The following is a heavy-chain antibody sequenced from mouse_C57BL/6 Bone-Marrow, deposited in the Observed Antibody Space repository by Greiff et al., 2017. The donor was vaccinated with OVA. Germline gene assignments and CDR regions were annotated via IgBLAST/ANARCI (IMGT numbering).Heavy chain of an antibody. V-gene: IGHV1-26*01. CDR2: INPNNGGT. J-gene: IGHJ4*01. Sequence: VQLQQSGPELVKPGASVKISCKASGYTFTDYYMNWVKQSHGKGLEWIGDINPNNGGTSYNQKFKGKATLTVDKSSSTAYMELRSLTSEDSAVYYCASPFRDYWGQGTSVTVSS. CDR3: ASPFRDY. CDR1: GYTFTDYY.